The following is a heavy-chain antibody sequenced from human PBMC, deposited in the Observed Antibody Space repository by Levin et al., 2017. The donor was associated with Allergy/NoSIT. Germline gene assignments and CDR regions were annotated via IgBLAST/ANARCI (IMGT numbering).Heavy chain of an antibody. V-gene: IGHV5-10-1*01. J-gene: IGHJ6*03. CDR3: ATGGCSSTSCTIYYYYYYMDV. CDR2: IDPSDSYT. Sequence: GGSLRLSCKGSGYSFTSYWISWVRQMPGKGLEWMGMIDPSDSYTNSRPSFQGHVTISADKSISTAYLQWSSLKASDTAMYYCATGGCSSTSCTIYYYYYYMDVWGKGTTVTVSS. D-gene: IGHD2-2*01. CDR1: GYSFTSYW.